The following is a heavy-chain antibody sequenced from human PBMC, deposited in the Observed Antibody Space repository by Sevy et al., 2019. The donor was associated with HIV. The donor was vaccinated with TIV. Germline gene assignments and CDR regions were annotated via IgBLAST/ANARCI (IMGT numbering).Heavy chain of an antibody. V-gene: IGHV4-34*01. CDR2: INHSGST. J-gene: IGHJ6*02. Sequence: SETLSLTCAVYGGSFSGYYWSWIRQPPGKGLEWIGEINHSGSTNYNPSLKSRVTISVDTSKNQFSLKLSSVTAADTAVYYCARSALIEYSSSSVCYYYGMDVWGQGTTVTVSS. D-gene: IGHD6-6*01. CDR1: GGSFSGYY. CDR3: ARSALIEYSSSSVCYYYGMDV.